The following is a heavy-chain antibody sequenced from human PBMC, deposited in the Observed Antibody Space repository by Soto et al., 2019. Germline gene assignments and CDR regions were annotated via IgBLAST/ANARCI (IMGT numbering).Heavy chain of an antibody. CDR1: GFTFSSYA. CDR2: ISGSGGST. CDR3: AKVSRIAAAGRYFQH. D-gene: IGHD6-13*01. V-gene: IGHV3-23*01. Sequence: PGGSLRLSCSASGFTFSSYAMSWVRQAPGKGLEWVSAISGSGGSTYYADSVKGRFTISRDNSKNTLYLQMNSLRAEDTAVYYCAKVSRIAAAGRYFQHWGQCTLVIVSS. J-gene: IGHJ1*01.